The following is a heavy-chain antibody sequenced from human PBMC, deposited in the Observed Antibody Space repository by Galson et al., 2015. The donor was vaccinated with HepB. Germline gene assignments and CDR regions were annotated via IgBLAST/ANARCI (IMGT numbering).Heavy chain of an antibody. CDR2: TYYRTEWHN. Sequence: CAISGDSVSSNSAAWNWIRQSPSRGLEWLGRTYYRTEWHNDYAESVKSRIAINPDTSKNQFSLHLNSVTPEDSAVCYCTRDLTYWGQGTLVTVSS. V-gene: IGHV6-1*01. CDR1: GDSVSSNSAA. CDR3: TRDLTY. J-gene: IGHJ4*01.